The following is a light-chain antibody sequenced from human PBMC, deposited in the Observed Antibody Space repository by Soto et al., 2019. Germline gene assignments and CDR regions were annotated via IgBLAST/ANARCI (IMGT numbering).Light chain of an antibody. CDR1: QGISKW. CDR3: QQYNIYPVT. V-gene: IGKV1-5*03. Sequence: DIRMTQSPSTLSASVGDRVTITCRASQGISKWMAWYQQKPGKAPKLLIFKASSLESGVPSRFSGSGSGTEFTLTISSLQPDDFAIYYCQQYNIYPVTFGQGTKVEIK. J-gene: IGKJ1*01. CDR2: KAS.